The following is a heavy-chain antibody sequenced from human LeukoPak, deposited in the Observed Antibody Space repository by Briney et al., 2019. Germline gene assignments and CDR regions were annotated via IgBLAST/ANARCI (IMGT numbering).Heavy chain of an antibody. CDR3: ATDESNSFFF. D-gene: IGHD2/OR15-2a*01. V-gene: IGHV3-15*01. CDR1: GFTFSSYA. Sequence: GGSLRLSCAASGFTFSSYAMSWVRQAPGKGLEWVGRITSKTDGGITDSAAPVKGRFTVSRDDSKNTLFLQMSSLRTEDTAVYYCATDESNSFFFWGQGTLVTVSS. CDR2: ITSKTDGGIT. J-gene: IGHJ4*02.